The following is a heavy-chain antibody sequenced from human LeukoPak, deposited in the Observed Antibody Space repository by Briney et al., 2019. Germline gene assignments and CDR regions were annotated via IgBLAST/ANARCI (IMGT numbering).Heavy chain of an antibody. CDR1: GGSISSYY. Sequence: SDTLSLTCTVSGGSISSYYWSWIRQPPGKGLEWIGYIYYSGSTNYNPSLKSRVTISVDTSKNQFSLKLSSVTAADTAVYYCARGTSGIAAAGRGENYYMDVWGKGTTVTVSS. V-gene: IGHV4-59*01. CDR3: ARGTSGIAAAGRGENYYMDV. CDR2: IYYSGST. J-gene: IGHJ6*03. D-gene: IGHD6-13*01.